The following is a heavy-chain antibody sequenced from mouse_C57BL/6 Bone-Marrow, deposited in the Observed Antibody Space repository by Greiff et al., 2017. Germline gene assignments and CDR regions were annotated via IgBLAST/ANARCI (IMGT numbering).Heavy chain of an antibody. CDR2: IWSGGST. Sequence: QVQLQQSGPGLVQPSQSLSITCTVSGFSLTSYGVHWVRQSPGKGLEWLGVIWSGGSTDYNAAFISRLSISKDNSKSQVFFKMNSLQADDTAIYYCATVVGWLTGKAMDYWGQGTSVTVSS. CDR1: GFSLTSYG. CDR3: ATVVGWLTGKAMDY. J-gene: IGHJ4*01. V-gene: IGHV2-2*01. D-gene: IGHD1-1*01.